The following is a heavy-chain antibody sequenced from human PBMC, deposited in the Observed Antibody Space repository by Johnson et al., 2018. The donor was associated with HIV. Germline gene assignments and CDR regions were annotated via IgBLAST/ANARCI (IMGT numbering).Heavy chain of an antibody. Sequence: QMQLVESGGGVVQPGTSLRLSCAASGFTFRNYAMHWVRQAPGKGLEWVAVISYDGSNKYYADSVKGRFTISRDNSKNTLHLQMNSLRAEDTAVYYCTKTLGYDSSGYHDGFDIWGQGTLVTVSS. J-gene: IGHJ3*02. V-gene: IGHV3-30*18. CDR2: ISYDGSNK. CDR1: GFTFRNYA. CDR3: TKTLGYDSSGYHDGFDI. D-gene: IGHD3-22*01.